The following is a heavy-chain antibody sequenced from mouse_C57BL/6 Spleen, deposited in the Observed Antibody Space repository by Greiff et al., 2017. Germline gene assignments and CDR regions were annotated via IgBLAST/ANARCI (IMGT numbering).Heavy chain of an antibody. J-gene: IGHJ3*01. CDR2: IDPEDGDT. CDR3: ATGGNSLFAY. V-gene: IGHV14-1*01. Sequence: EVQLQQSGAELVRPGASVKLSCTASGFTIKAYYMHWVKQRPERGLEWIGRIDPEDGDTKYAPKFQGKATMTADTSSNTTYLQLSSLASEDTAVYYSATGGNSLFAYWGQGTLVTVSA. D-gene: IGHD2-1*01. CDR1: GFTIKAYY.